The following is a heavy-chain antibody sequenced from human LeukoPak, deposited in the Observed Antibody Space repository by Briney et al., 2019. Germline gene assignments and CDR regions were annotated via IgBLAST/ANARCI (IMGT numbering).Heavy chain of an antibody. CDR3: AKTLGEPGDY. CDR1: GFTFSSYG. V-gene: IGHV3-30*18. CDR2: ISYDGSNK. J-gene: IGHJ4*02. D-gene: IGHD3-16*01. Sequence: GGSLRLPCAASGFTFSSYGMHWVRQAPGKGLEWVAVISYDGSNKYYADSVKGRFTISRDNSKNTLYLQMNSLRAEDTAVYYCAKTLGEPGDYWGQGTLVTVSS.